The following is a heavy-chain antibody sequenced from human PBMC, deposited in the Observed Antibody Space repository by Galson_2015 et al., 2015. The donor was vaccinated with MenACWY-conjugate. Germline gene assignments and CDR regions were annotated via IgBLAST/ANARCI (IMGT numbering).Heavy chain of an antibody. V-gene: IGHV3-23*01. D-gene: IGHD3-10*01. CDR1: GFTFSTYA. CDR3: AKDYYTSGSYYFDY. Sequence: SLRLSCAASGFTFSTYAMIWVRQAPGKGLEWVSSISGSGDSTDSGDSVKGRLTISRDNSRNTLYLQMNSLRAEDTAVYYCAKDYYTSGSYYFDYWGQGTLVTVSS. CDR2: ISGSGDST. J-gene: IGHJ4*02.